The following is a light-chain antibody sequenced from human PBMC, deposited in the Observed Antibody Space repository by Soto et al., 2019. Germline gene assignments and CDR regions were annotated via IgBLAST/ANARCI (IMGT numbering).Light chain of an antibody. CDR1: QSVGSN. CDR3: QQYTNWPYT. Sequence: EIVMTQSPATLSVSPGERASLSCGASQSVGSNLAWYQQTAGQAPRLLIYGASTRATGIPARFSGSGSGTNFTLSISSLQSEDFAVYSCQQYTNWPYTFGQGTKLEIK. V-gene: IGKV3-15*01. CDR2: GAS. J-gene: IGKJ2*01.